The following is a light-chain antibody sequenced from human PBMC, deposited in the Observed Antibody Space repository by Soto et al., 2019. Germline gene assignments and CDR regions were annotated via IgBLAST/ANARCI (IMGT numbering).Light chain of an antibody. CDR3: MIWHTSAWV. CDR2: YKSDSDK. CDR1: SGINVGTYR. V-gene: IGLV5-45*01. J-gene: IGLJ3*02. Sequence: QLVLTQPASLSASPGASASLTCTLRSGINVGTYRIYWYQHKPGSPPQYLLRYKSDSDKQQGSGVPSRFSGSKDASANAGILLISGLQSEDEADYYCMIWHTSAWVFGGGTKVTVL.